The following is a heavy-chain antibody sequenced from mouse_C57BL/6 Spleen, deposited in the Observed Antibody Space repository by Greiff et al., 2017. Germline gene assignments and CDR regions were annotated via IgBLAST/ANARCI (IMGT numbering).Heavy chain of an antibody. CDR1: GYTFTSYT. Sequence: QVQLKESGAELARPGASVKMSCKASGYTFTSYTMHWVKQRPGQGLEWIGYINPSSGYTKYYQKFKDKATLTADKSSSTAYMQLSSLTSEDSAVYYCAREEDYDWYFDVWGTGTTVTVSS. CDR2: INPSSGYT. J-gene: IGHJ1*03. D-gene: IGHD2-4*01. CDR3: AREEDYDWYFDV. V-gene: IGHV1-4*01.